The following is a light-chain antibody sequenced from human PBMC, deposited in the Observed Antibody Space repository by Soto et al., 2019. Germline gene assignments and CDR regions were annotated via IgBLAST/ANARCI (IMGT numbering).Light chain of an antibody. CDR2: LGS. J-gene: IGKJ4*01. V-gene: IGKV2-28*01. Sequence: DIVMTQSPLSLPVTPGEPASMFCRSSQSLLDSNGYNYLDWYLQKPGQSPQLLIYLGSNRVSGVPARFSRGSGTDFTLKISRVEAEDVGVYYCMQALHTLGTFGGGTKVDIK. CDR1: QSLLDSNGYNY. CDR3: MQALHTLGT.